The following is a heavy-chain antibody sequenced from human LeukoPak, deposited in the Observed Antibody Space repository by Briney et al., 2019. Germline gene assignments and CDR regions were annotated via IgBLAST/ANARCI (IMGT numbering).Heavy chain of an antibody. CDR2: IKQGGSEK. CDR3: ARENTLRNGMDV. D-gene: IGHD2-2*02. CDR1: GFTLSWQW. V-gene: IGHV3-7*03. J-gene: IGHJ6*02. Sequence: GALELSWAASGFTLSWQWMSLVRQASGEGPEWVANIKQGGSEKYYVDSVKGRFTISRDNAKNSLYLQMNSLRAEDTAVYYCARENTLRNGMDVWGQGTTVTVSS.